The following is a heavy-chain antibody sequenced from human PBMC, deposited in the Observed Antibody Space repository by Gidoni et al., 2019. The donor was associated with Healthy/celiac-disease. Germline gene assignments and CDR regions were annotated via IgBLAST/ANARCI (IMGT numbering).Heavy chain of an antibody. J-gene: IGHJ2*01. CDR1: GFTFSSYS. V-gene: IGHV3-48*01. CDR3: ARGARGSGWYFDL. CDR2: ISSSSSSL. Sequence: EVQLVESGGGLVQPGGSLRLSCAASGFTFSSYSMNWVRQAPGKGLEWVSYISSSSSSLYYAYSVKGRFTISRDNAKHSLYLQMNSLRAEDTAVYYCARGARGSGWYFDLWGRGTLVTVSS. D-gene: IGHD3-10*01.